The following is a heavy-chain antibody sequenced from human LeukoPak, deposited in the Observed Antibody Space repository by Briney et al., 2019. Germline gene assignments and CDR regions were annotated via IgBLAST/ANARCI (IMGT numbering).Heavy chain of an antibody. Sequence: GGSLRLSCAASGFTLRSYDMSWVRQAPGKGLEWVAATSGSGGNTYYADPVKGRLTISRDNSKNTLYLQMNSLRAEDTAVYYCAKEYSGYDFDYWGQGTLVTVSS. V-gene: IGHV3-23*01. D-gene: IGHD5-12*01. CDR2: TSGSGGNT. CDR3: AKEYSGYDFDY. J-gene: IGHJ4*02. CDR1: GFTLRSYD.